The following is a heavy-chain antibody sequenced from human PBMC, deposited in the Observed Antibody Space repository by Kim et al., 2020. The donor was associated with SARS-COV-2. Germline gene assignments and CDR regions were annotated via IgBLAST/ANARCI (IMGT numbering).Heavy chain of an antibody. D-gene: IGHD3-10*01. CDR1: GYTFTSYG. CDR3: ARDSLEAGNMVRGVIGLYGMDV. Sequence: ASVKVSCKASGYTFTSYGISWVRQAPGQGLEWMGWISAYNGNTNYAQKLQGRVTMTTDTSTSTAYMELRSLRSDDTAVYYCARDSLEAGNMVRGVIGLYGMDVWGQGTTVTVSS. J-gene: IGHJ6*02. V-gene: IGHV1-18*01. CDR2: ISAYNGNT.